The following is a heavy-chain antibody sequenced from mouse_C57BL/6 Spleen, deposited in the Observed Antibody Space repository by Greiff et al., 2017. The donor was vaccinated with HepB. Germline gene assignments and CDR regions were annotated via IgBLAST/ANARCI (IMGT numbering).Heavy chain of an antibody. Sequence: EVKLVESGEGLVKPGGSLKLSCAASGFTFSSYAMSWVRQTPEKRLEWVAYISSGGDYIYYADTVKGRFTISRDNARNTLYLQMSSLKSEDTAMYYCTRVPYFYYAMDYWGQGTSVTVSS. CDR2: ISSGGDYI. CDR1: GFTFSSYA. D-gene: IGHD2-10*01. CDR3: TRVPYFYYAMDY. J-gene: IGHJ4*01. V-gene: IGHV5-9-1*02.